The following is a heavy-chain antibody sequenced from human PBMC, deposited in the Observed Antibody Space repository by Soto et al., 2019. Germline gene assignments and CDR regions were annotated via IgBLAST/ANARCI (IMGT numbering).Heavy chain of an antibody. CDR1: GDSLTSSSYY. V-gene: IGHV4-39*01. Sequence: TSETLSLTCTVSGDSLTSSSYYWGWIRQPPGKGLECIGNIYYDGNTYYNPSLESRVTISLDTSKNQFSLRLNSVTAADTAVYYCARSTIAPRLFMYPFDSWGQGTLVTVS. D-gene: IGHD6-6*01. CDR2: IYYDGNT. J-gene: IGHJ4*02. CDR3: ARSTIAPRLFMYPFDS.